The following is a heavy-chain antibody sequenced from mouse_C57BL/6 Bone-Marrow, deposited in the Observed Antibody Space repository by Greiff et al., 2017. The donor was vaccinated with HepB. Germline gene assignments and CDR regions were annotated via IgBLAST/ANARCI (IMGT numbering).Heavy chain of an antibody. CDR2: IYPGGGYT. CDR1: GYTFTNYW. CDR3: ARRAWDYFDY. V-gene: IGHV1-63*01. J-gene: IGHJ2*01. D-gene: IGHD3-3*01. Sequence: VQLQQSGAELVRPGTSVKMSCKASGYTFTNYWIGWAKQRPGHGLEWIGDIYPGGGYTNYNEKFKGKATLTADKSSSTAYMQLSSLTSEDSAIYYCARRAWDYFDYWGQGTTLTVSS.